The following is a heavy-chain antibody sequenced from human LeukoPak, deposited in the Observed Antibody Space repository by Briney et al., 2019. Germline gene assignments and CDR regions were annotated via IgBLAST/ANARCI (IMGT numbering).Heavy chain of an antibody. CDR1: GFTFSSYA. J-gene: IGHJ3*01. CDR2: ISGSGGST. D-gene: IGHD3-3*01. Sequence: GGSLRLSCAASGFTFSSYAMSWVRQAPGKGLEWVSAISGSGGSTYYADSVKGRFTISRDNSKNTLYLQMNSLRAEDTAVYYCAKDKTYYDFWSGYESWGQGTMVTVSS. CDR3: AKDKTYYDFWSGYES. V-gene: IGHV3-23*01.